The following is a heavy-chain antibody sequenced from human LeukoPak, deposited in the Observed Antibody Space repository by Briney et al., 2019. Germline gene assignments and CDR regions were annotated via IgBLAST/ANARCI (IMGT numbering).Heavy chain of an antibody. CDR3: AKVSSSGYPYYFDY. Sequence: PSETLSLTCAVSGGSISSSNWWSWVRQAPGKGLEWVSAISGSGGSTYYADSVKGRFTISRDNSKNTLYLQMNSLRAEDTAVYYCAKVSSSGYPYYFDYWGQGTLVTVSS. CDR1: GGSISSSN. CDR2: ISGSGGST. D-gene: IGHD3-22*01. V-gene: IGHV3-23*01. J-gene: IGHJ4*02.